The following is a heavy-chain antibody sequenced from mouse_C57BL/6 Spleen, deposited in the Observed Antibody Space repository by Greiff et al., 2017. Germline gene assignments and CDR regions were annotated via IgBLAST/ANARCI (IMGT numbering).Heavy chain of an antibody. CDR3: ARRPGSSYDWYFDV. Sequence: EVKLMESGGGLVKPGGSLKLSCAASGFTFSSYAMSWVRQTPEKRLEWVATISDGGSYTYYTDNVKGRFTISRDNAKNNLYLQMSQLKSEDTAMYYCARRPGSSYDWYFDVWGTGTTVTVSS. CDR1: GFTFSSYA. J-gene: IGHJ1*03. D-gene: IGHD1-1*01. V-gene: IGHV5-4*03. CDR2: ISDGGSYT.